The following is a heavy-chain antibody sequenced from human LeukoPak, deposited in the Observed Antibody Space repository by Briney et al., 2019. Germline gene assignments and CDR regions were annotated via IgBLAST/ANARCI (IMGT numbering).Heavy chain of an antibody. J-gene: IGHJ4*02. V-gene: IGHV1-8*01. CDR2: LNPNSGNT. CDR1: GCTFTTYD. D-gene: IGHD7-27*01. Sequence: GASVKVTCKGSGCTFTTYDINWVRQATGQGLEWMGWLNPNSGNTGYAQKFQGRVTMTRNTSISTAYMELSSLRSEDTAVYYCARNWGLAQGYFDYWGQGTLVTVSS. CDR3: ARNWGLAQGYFDY.